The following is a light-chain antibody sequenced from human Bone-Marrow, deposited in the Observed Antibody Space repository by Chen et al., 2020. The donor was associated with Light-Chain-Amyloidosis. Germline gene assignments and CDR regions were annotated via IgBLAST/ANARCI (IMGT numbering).Light chain of an antibody. Sequence: IALNQSPLSLSVSPGETASSSCTASQSLRHINGYTYLDWYLQRPGQSPQLLIYLAFNWAPGVPDRFSATGAGAEFTLRSNKVEAEDVGVYYCMEALQTPHYSFGRGTKLEIK. J-gene: IGKJ2*01. CDR2: LAF. CDR1: QSLRHINGYTY. CDR3: MEALQTPHYS. V-gene: IGKV2-28*01.